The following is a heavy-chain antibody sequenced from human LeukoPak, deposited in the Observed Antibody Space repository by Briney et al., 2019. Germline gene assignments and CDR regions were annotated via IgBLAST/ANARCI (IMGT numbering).Heavy chain of an antibody. V-gene: IGHV4-34*01. CDR3: ARGYCSDSSCPDFDY. CDR1: GGSFSGYY. J-gene: IGHJ4*02. D-gene: IGHD2-15*01. Sequence: SETLSLTCAVYGGSFSGYYWSWIRQPPGKGLEWIGEINHSGSTNYNPSLKSRVTISIDTSKNQFSLKLSSVTAADTAVYYCARGYCSDSSCPDFDYWGQGTPVTVSS. CDR2: INHSGST.